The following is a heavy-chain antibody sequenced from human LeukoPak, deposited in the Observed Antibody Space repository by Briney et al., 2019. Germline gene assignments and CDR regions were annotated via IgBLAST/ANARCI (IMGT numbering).Heavy chain of an antibody. Sequence: TGGSLRLSCAASGFTFDDFAMHWVRHAPGKGPEWVSLISGDGGSTYYADSVKGRFTISRDNSKNSLYLQMNSLRTEDTALYYCAKDIRQQVVGYFDYWGQGTLVTVSS. CDR1: GFTFDDFA. J-gene: IGHJ4*02. D-gene: IGHD6-13*01. CDR3: AKDIRQQVVGYFDY. V-gene: IGHV3-43*02. CDR2: ISGDGGST.